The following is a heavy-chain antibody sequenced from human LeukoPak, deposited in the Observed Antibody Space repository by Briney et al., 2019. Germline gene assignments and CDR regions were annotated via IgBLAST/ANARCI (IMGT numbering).Heavy chain of an antibody. CDR3: ARERGIAVAGTNYYGMDV. Sequence: SGTLSLTCAVSGGSISSSNWWSWVRQPPGKGLEWIGEIYHSGSTNYNPSLKSRVTISVDKSKNQFSLKLSSVTAADTAVYYCARERGIAVAGTNYYGMDVWGQGTTVTVSS. V-gene: IGHV4-4*02. CDR1: GGSISSSNW. CDR2: IYHSGST. D-gene: IGHD6-19*01. J-gene: IGHJ6*02.